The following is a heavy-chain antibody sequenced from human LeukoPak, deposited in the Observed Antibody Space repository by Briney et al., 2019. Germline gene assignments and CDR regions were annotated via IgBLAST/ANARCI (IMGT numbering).Heavy chain of an antibody. V-gene: IGHV3-33*01. CDR3: ARANYGSGSNYYYGLDV. J-gene: IGHJ6*02. CDR2: IWFDGSNK. CDR1: GFTFSIYG. D-gene: IGHD3-10*01. Sequence: GGSLRLSCGASGFTFSIYGMHWVRQAPGKGPEWVAVIWFDGSNKYYADSVKGRFTISRDNSQNTLYLQINSLRAEDTAVYYCARANYGSGSNYYYGLDVWGQGTTVTVSS.